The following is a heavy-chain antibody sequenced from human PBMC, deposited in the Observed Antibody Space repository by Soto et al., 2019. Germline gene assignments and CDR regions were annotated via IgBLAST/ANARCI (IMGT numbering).Heavy chain of an antibody. CDR2: ISDSGTII. CDR1: GFTFSTYE. D-gene: IGHD6-13*01. CDR3: ARDEGSSSWPKTFDY. Sequence: HPGGSLRVSCAASGFTFSTYEMNWVRQAPGKGLEWVSYISDSGTIIYYADSVKGRFTISRDNAKNSLYLQMNSLRAEDTAVYYCARDEGSSSWPKTFDYWGQGTLVTVSS. V-gene: IGHV3-48*03. J-gene: IGHJ4*02.